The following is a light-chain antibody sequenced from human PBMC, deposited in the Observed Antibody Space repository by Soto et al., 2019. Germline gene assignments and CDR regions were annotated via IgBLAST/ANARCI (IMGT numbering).Light chain of an antibody. CDR1: SSDVGGYNY. CDR2: EVS. CDR3: SSYAGSGDVV. J-gene: IGLJ2*01. Sequence: QSALTQPPSASGSPGQSVTISCTGTSSDVGGYNYVSWYQQHPGKAPKLMIYEVSKRPSGVPDRFSGSKSGNTASLTVSGLRDEDEADYYCSSYAGSGDVVFGGGTKVTVL. V-gene: IGLV2-8*01.